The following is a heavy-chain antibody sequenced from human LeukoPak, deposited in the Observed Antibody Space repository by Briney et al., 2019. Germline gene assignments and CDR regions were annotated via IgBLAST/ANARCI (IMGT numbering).Heavy chain of an antibody. V-gene: IGHV3-30-3*01. Sequence: GSLRLSCAASGFTFSSYAMHWVRQAPGKGLEWVAVISYDGSNKYYADSVKGRFTISRDNSKNTLYLQMNSLRAEDTAVYYCARDQGYCSSTSCYTTPHAFDIWGQGTMVTVSS. CDR3: ARDQGYCSSTSCYTTPHAFDI. CDR1: GFTFSSYA. J-gene: IGHJ3*02. CDR2: ISYDGSNK. D-gene: IGHD2-2*02.